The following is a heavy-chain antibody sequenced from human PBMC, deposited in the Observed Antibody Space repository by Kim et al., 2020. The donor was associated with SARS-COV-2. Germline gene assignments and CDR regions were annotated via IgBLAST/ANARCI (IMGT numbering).Heavy chain of an antibody. CDR3: AKRGADYYDSSGSPWYFDY. V-gene: IGHV3-23*02. J-gene: IGHJ4*02. D-gene: IGHD3-22*01. Sequence: GRFTISRDNSKNTLYLQMNSLRAEDTAVYYCAKRGADYYDSSGSPWYFDYWGQGTLVTVSS.